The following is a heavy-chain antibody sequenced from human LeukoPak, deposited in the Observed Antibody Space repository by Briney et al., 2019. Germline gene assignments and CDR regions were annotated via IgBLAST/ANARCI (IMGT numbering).Heavy chain of an antibody. V-gene: IGHV1-8*01. J-gene: IGHJ4*02. D-gene: IGHD6-13*01. CDR1: GYTFTSYD. Sequence: ASVTVSCTASGYTFTSYDINWVRQAAGQGLEWMGWMNPNSGNTGYAQKFQGRVTMTRNTSISTAYMELSSLRSEDTAVYYCARGKAYSSSPFHYWGQGTLVTDSS. CDR2: MNPNSGNT. CDR3: ARGKAYSSSPFHY.